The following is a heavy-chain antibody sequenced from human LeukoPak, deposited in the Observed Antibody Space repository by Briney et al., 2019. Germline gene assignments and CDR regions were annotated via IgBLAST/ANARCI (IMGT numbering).Heavy chain of an antibody. D-gene: IGHD6-19*01. Sequence: GRSLRLSCAASGFTFSSYAMHWVRQAPGKGLEWVAVISYDGSNKYYADSVKGRFTISRDNSKNTLYLQMNSPRAEDTAVYYCARDLNSSGWYSLIGAFDIWGQGTMVTVSS. CDR1: GFTFSSYA. V-gene: IGHV3-30-3*01. J-gene: IGHJ3*02. CDR3: ARDLNSSGWYSLIGAFDI. CDR2: ISYDGSNK.